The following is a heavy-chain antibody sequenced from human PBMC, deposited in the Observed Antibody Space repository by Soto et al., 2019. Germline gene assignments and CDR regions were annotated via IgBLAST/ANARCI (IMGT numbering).Heavy chain of an antibody. V-gene: IGHV1-69*06. CDR1: GGTFSSYA. CDR3: ARHSGSYYNFDY. Sequence: WASVKVSCKASGGTFSSYAISWVRQAPGQGLEWMGGIIPIFGTANYAQKFQGRVTITADKSTSTAYMELSSLRSEDTAVYYCARHSGSYYNFDYWGQGTLVTVSS. D-gene: IGHD1-26*01. J-gene: IGHJ4*02. CDR2: IIPIFGTA.